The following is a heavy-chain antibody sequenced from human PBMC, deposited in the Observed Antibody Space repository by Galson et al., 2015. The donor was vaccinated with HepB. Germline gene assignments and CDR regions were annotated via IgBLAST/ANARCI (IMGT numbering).Heavy chain of an antibody. J-gene: IGHJ5*02. CDR2: IYYSGST. Sequence: TLSLTCTVSGGSISSGGYYWSWIRQHPGKGLEWIGYIYYSGSTYYNPSLKSRVTISVDTSKNQFSLKLSPVTAADTAVYYCARASYFEAYYDFWSGYRLVWFDPWGQGTLVTVSS. V-gene: IGHV4-31*03. CDR1: GGSISSGGYY. D-gene: IGHD3-3*01. CDR3: ARASYFEAYYDFWSGYRLVWFDP.